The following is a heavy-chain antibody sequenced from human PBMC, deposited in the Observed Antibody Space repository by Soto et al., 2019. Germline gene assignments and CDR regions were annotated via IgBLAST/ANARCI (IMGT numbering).Heavy chain of an antibody. Sequence: QITLKESGPTLVKPTQTLTLTCTFSGFSLSTSGVGVGWIRQPPGKALEWPALIYWDDDKRYSPSLKSRLTITKATSKNQVVLTRTNMDPVDTATYYCAHRRRYYDSSGYYYAGGFDYWGQGTLVTVSS. J-gene: IGHJ4*02. CDR3: AHRRRYYDSSGYYYAGGFDY. CDR1: GFSLSTSGVG. V-gene: IGHV2-5*02. D-gene: IGHD3-22*01. CDR2: IYWDDDK.